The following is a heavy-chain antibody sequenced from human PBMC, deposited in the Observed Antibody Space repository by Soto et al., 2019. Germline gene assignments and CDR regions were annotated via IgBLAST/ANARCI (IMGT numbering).Heavy chain of an antibody. D-gene: IGHD4-4*01. CDR3: ARCRGPQTVTTGFDP. CDR2: ISSGSTTM. Sequence: PGGSLRLSCAASGFKFNIYGMNWVRQAPGKGLEWIAYISSGSTTMYYADSVKGRFVISRDNANNSVFLQLTSLRDDDTAVYYYARCRGPQTVTTGFDPWGQGTLVTVSS. CDR1: GFKFNIYG. V-gene: IGHV3-48*02. J-gene: IGHJ5*01.